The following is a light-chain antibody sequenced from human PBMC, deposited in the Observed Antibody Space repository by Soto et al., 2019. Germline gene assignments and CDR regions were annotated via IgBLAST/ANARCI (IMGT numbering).Light chain of an antibody. CDR1: QRITTD. V-gene: IGKV1-39*01. CDR2: TSG. Sequence: IHMTQSPSSLSASVGDRVTITCRASQRITTDLNWYQQKPGEAPKLLISTSGTLQRGVPSRFSGSGSGTDFTLTITSLQRADFATYFFQQTYSTPYTFGQGTQLEI. J-gene: IGKJ2*01. CDR3: QQTYSTPYT.